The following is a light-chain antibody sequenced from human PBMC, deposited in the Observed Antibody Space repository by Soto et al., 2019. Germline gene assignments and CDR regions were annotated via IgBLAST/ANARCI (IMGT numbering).Light chain of an antibody. Sequence: DIQMTQSPSSLSASVGDRVTITCRASQSSSNYLNWYQQKPGKAPKLLIYAASSLQSGGPSRFSGSGSGTDFTLTISSLQPEDFATYYWQQSYRPPYTFGQGTKLEIK. J-gene: IGKJ2*01. CDR1: QSSSNY. CDR2: AAS. V-gene: IGKV1-39*01. CDR3: QQSYRPPYT.